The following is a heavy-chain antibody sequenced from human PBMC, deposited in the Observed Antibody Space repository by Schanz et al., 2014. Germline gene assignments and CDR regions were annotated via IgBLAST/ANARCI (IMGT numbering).Heavy chain of an antibody. Sequence: EVQLLESGGGLVQPGGSLRLSCAASGFTFTTHSMTWVRQAPGKGLEWVSYISGTTTYTNYADSVKGRFTISRDNAKNSLYLQMNSLRAEDTAVYYCAREQIMAAAGLVDYWGHGTLVTVSS. V-gene: IGHV3-48*04. J-gene: IGHJ4*01. CDR3: AREQIMAAAGLVDY. D-gene: IGHD6-13*01. CDR1: GFTFTTHS. CDR2: ISGTTTYT.